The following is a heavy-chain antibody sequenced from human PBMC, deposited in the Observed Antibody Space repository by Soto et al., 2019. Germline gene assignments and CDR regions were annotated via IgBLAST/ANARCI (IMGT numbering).Heavy chain of an antibody. CDR1: GFTFSSYA. J-gene: IGHJ3*02. CDR3: ARDTVVGGAFDI. D-gene: IGHD2-15*01. CDR2: ISYDGSNK. Sequence: QVQLVESGGGVVQPGRSLRLSCAASGFTFSSYAMHWVSQAPGKGLEWVAVISYDGSNKYYADSVKGRFTISRDNSKNTLYLQMNSLRAEDTAVYYCARDTVVGGAFDIWGQGTMVTVSS. V-gene: IGHV3-30-3*01.